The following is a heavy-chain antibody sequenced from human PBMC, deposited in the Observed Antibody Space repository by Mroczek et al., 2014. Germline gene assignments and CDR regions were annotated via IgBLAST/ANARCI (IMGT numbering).Heavy chain of an antibody. Sequence: QVQLQQWGPGLVKPSETLSLTCTVSGGSISSSSYYWGWIRQPPGKGLEWIGSIYYSGSTYYNPSLKSRVTISVDTSKNQFSLKLSSVTAADTAVYYCARVLRFLEWFNPQNLLGMDVWGQRDHGHRLL. CDR3: ARVLRFLEWFNPQNLLGMDV. CDR2: IYYSGST. V-gene: IGHV4-39*01. CDR1: GGSISSSSYY. J-gene: IGHJ6*04. D-gene: IGHD3-3*01.